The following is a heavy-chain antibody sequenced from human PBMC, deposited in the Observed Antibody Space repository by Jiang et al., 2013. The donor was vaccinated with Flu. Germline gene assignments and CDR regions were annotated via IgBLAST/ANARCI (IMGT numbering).Heavy chain of an antibody. J-gene: IGHJ5*02. Sequence: SGAEVKKPGSSVKVSCKASGGTFSSYAISWVRQAPGQGPEWMGRITPDVGVANYAQMFQGRVTITADKSTSTVYMELSSLISEDTAFYYCARDRSIAVGVGFSNWFDPWGQGTLVTVSS. CDR1: GGTFSSYA. D-gene: IGHD6-6*01. CDR2: ITPDVGVA. V-gene: IGHV1-69*04. CDR3: ARDRSIAVGVGFSNWFDP.